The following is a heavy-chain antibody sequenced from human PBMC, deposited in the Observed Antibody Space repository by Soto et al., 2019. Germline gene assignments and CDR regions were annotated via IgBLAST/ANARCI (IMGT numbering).Heavy chain of an antibody. D-gene: IGHD2-8*02. CDR1: GGSISSSSYY. CDR3: ARDKITGLFDY. CDR2: MNHDGST. J-gene: IGHJ4*02. Sequence: PSETLSLTCTVSGGSISSSSYYWGWIRQPPGKGLECIGTMNHDGSTNYNPSLKSRVTISVDTSKNQFSLKLTSVTAADTAVYYCARDKITGLFDYWGQGTLVTVSS. V-gene: IGHV4-39*07.